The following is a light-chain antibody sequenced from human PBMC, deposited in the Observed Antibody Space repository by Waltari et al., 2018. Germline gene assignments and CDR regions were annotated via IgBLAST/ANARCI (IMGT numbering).Light chain of an antibody. J-gene: IGLJ1*01. CDR2: DVN. V-gene: IGLV2-14*03. CDR1: SSPIGRYYY. Sequence: QSALTQPASVSGSPGQSITISCTGTSSPIGRYYYVSWYQHHPGKAPKLMIFDVNERPSGVSNRFSGSKSGNAASLTISGLQAEDEAHYYCSSYTTTSTYVFGTGTKVTVL. CDR3: SSYTTTSTYV.